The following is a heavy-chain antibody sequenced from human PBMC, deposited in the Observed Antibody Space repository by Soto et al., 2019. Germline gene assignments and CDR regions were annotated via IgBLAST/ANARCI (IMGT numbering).Heavy chain of an antibody. CDR2: INQSGST. D-gene: IGHD3-3*01. CDR1: GGCITGYY. Sequence: EPLSLTCTVFGGCITGYYRGGPRHPGGKGLEWIGEINQSGSTNYNPSLKSRVTISVDTSKNQFSLKLSSVTAADTAVYYCARARRITIFGVVSPPSDYWGQGTLVTVS. CDR3: ARARRITIFGVVSPPSDY. J-gene: IGHJ4*02. V-gene: IGHV4-34*01.